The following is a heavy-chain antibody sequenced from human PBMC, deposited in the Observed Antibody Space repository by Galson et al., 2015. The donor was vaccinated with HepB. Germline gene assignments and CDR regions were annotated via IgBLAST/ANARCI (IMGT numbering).Heavy chain of an antibody. V-gene: IGHV4-4*02. J-gene: IGHJ3*02. CDR3: AREGVNTGAFDI. CDR1: GGSISSSNW. CDR2: IYHSGST. D-gene: IGHD3-22*01. Sequence: TCAASGGSISSSNWWSWVRQPPGKGLEWIGEIYHSGSTNYNPSLKSRVTISVDKSKNQFSLKLSSVTAADTAVYYCAREGVNTGAFDIWGQGTMVTVSS.